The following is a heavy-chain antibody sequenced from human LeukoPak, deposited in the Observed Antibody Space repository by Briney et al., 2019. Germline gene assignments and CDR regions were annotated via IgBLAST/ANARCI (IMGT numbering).Heavy chain of an antibody. D-gene: IGHD2-8*01. J-gene: IGHJ5*02. Sequence: PGGSLRLSCAASGFTVSSNYMSWVRQAPGKGLEWVANIKQDGSEKYYVDSVKGRFTISRDNAKNSLYLQMNSLRAEDTAVYYCARDSYLYVNWFDPWGQGTLVTVSS. V-gene: IGHV3-7*01. CDR2: IKQDGSEK. CDR3: ARDSYLYVNWFDP. CDR1: GFTVSSNY.